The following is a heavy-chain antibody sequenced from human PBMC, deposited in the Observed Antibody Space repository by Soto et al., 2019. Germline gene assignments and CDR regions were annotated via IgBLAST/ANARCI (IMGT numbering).Heavy chain of an antibody. J-gene: IGHJ5*02. CDR3: ARQYYDFWRGYNNWFDP. CDR1: GCSISSSSYY. Sequence: SETLSLTCTVSGCSISSSSYYWGWIRQPPGKGLEWIGSIYYSGSTYYNPSLKSRVTISVDTSKNQFSLKLSSVTAADTAVYYCARQYYDFWRGYNNWFDPWGQGTLVTVSS. V-gene: IGHV4-39*01. D-gene: IGHD3-3*01. CDR2: IYYSGST.